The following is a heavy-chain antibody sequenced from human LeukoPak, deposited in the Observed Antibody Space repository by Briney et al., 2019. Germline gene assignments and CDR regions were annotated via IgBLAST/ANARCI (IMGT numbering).Heavy chain of an antibody. J-gene: IGHJ4*02. CDR3: AIPVASLAVVTPDFDY. V-gene: IGHV3-23*01. CDR2: ISGSGGST. CDR1: GFTFDDYG. D-gene: IGHD4-23*01. Sequence: GGSLRLSCAASGFTFDDYGMSWVRQAPGKGLEWVSAISGSGGSTYYADSVKGRFTISRDNSKNTLYLQMNSLRAEDTAVYYCAIPVASLAVVTPDFDYWGQGTLVTVSS.